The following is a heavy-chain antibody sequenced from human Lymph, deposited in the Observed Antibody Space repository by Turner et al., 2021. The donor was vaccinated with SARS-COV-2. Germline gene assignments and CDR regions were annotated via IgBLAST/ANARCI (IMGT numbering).Heavy chain of an antibody. Sequence: EVQLLESGGGLVQPGGYLRLSCAASGFPFRSDAMSWVRQAPGKGLEWVSAISGSGGDTYYADSVKGRFTISRDNSKNTLYLQMNSLRAEDTAVYYCAKGVRGAMIVVVIPYFDYWGQGTLVTVSS. CDR3: AKGVRGAMIVVVIPYFDY. V-gene: IGHV3-23*01. D-gene: IGHD3-22*01. J-gene: IGHJ4*02. CDR2: ISGSGGDT. CDR1: GFPFRSDA.